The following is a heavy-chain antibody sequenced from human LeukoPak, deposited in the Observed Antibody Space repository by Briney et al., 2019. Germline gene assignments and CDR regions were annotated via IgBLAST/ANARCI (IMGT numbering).Heavy chain of an antibody. CDR2: ISSNGGST. Sequence: GGSLRLSCAASGFTFSSYAMHWVRQAPGKGLEYVSAISSNGGSTYYANSVKGRFTISRDNSKNTLYLQMGSLRAEDMAVYYCAKGWYSSSPGAFDIWGQGTMVTVSS. CDR3: AKGWYSSSPGAFDI. CDR1: GFTFSSYA. J-gene: IGHJ3*02. V-gene: IGHV3-64*01. D-gene: IGHD6-13*01.